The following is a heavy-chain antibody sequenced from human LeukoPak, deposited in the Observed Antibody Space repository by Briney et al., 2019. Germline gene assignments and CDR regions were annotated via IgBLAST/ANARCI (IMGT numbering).Heavy chain of an antibody. CDR3: AREPAANSDFDY. Sequence: GRSLRLSCAASGSTFSSYTMHWVRQAPGKGLEWVAVISYDGSNTYYADSVKGRFTISRDNSKNTLYLQMNSLRADDTAVYYCAREPAANSDFDYWGQGTLVIVSS. CDR2: ISYDGSNT. V-gene: IGHV3-30-3*01. J-gene: IGHJ4*02. D-gene: IGHD1-1*01. CDR1: GSTFSSYT.